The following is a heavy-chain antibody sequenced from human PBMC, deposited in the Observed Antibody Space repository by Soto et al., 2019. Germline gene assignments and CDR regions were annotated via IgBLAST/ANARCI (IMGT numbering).Heavy chain of an antibody. D-gene: IGHD6-13*01. V-gene: IGHV4-4*02. Sequence: QVQLQESGPGLVEPSGTLSLTCAVSGASISNTNWWSWVRQPPGKGLEWIGEIYHSGTTNCDPSLKSRVTISVDKSKNQFSLKLSSVTAADTAVYYCAIPGAGYFDYWGQGTLVTVSS. CDR3: AIPGAGYFDY. CDR2: IYHSGTT. J-gene: IGHJ4*02. CDR1: GASISNTNW.